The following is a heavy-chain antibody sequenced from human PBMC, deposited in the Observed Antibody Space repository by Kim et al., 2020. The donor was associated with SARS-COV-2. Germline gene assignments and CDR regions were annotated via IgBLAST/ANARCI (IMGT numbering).Heavy chain of an antibody. D-gene: IGHD3-10*01. V-gene: IGHV3-21*01. Sequence: GGSLRLSCAASGFTFSSYSMNWVRQAPGKGLEWVSSISSSSSYIYYADSVKGRFTISRDNAKNSLYLQMNSLRAEDTAVYYCARDGYYYYGSGRNEGWGYSYYGMDAGGQGTTVTVPS. J-gene: IGHJ6*02. CDR1: GFTFSSYS. CDR3: ARDGYYYYGSGRNEGWGYSYYGMDA. CDR2: ISSSSSYI.